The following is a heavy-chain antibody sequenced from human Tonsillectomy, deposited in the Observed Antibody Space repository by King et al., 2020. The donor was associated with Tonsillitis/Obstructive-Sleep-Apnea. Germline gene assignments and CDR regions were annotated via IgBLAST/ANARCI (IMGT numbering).Heavy chain of an antibody. CDR3: ARAGRRDGYNGIDY. D-gene: IGHD5-24*01. V-gene: IGHV4-61*03. Sequence: VQLQESGPGLVKPSETLSLTCSVSGGSVRSVHYFWNWIRQPPGKGLEWLGYIYDRGRTDYNPSLKSRVTLSMDKSKNLFSLKLTSMTAADTAIYYCARAGRRDGYNGIDYWGQGSLVTVSS. J-gene: IGHJ4*02. CDR1: GGSVRSVHYF. CDR2: IYDRGRT.